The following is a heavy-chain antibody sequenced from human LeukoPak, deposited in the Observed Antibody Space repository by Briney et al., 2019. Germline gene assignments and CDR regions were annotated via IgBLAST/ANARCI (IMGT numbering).Heavy chain of an antibody. CDR1: GGTFSSYA. D-gene: IGHD2-8*01. CDR3: AIITGPDLGYCTNGVCYIFDY. J-gene: IGHJ4*02. CDR2: IIPIFGTA. Sequence: ASVKVSCKASGGTFSSYAISWVRQAPGQGLEWMGGIIPIFGTANYAQKFQGRATITTDESTSTAYMELSSLRSEDTAVYYCAIITGPDLGYCTNGVCYIFDYWGQGTLVTVSS. V-gene: IGHV1-69*05.